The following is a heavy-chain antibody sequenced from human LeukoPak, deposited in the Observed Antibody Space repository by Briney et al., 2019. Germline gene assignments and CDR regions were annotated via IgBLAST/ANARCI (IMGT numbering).Heavy chain of an antibody. CDR2: IYYSGST. V-gene: IGHV4-59*01. D-gene: IGHD2-15*01. Sequence: SETLSLTCTVSGGSISSYYWSWLRQPPGKGLEWIGYIYYSGSTNYNPSLKSRVTISVDTSKNQFSLKLSSVTAADTAVYYCAREDCSGGSCNYGMDVWGQGTTVTVSS. CDR1: GGSISSYY. J-gene: IGHJ6*02. CDR3: AREDCSGGSCNYGMDV.